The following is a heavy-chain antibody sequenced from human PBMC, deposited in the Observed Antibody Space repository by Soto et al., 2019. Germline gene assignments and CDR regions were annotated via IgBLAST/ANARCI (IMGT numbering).Heavy chain of an antibody. CDR1: GFTFSSYG. V-gene: IGHV3-33*01. Sequence: GGSLRLSCAASGFTFSSYGMHWVRQAPGKGLEWVAVIWYDGSNKYYADSVKGRFTISRDNSKNTLYLQMNSLRAEDTAVYYCARDLGAFWSGFKYNWFDPWGQGTLVTVSS. D-gene: IGHD3-3*01. J-gene: IGHJ5*02. CDR3: ARDLGAFWSGFKYNWFDP. CDR2: IWYDGSNK.